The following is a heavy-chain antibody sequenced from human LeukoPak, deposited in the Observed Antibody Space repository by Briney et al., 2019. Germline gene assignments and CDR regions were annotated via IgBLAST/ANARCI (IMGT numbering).Heavy chain of an antibody. J-gene: IGHJ4*02. D-gene: IGHD3-16*02. Sequence: KPSETLSLTCIVSDYSIGSDNYWGWIRQPPGKGLEWIGSIYHSGSAYYNPSLKSRVTISVDTSKNQFSLKLSSVTAADTAVYYCARYDVWGTYRAFDYWGQGTLVTVSS. CDR1: DYSIGSDNY. V-gene: IGHV4-38-2*02. CDR2: IYHSGSA. CDR3: ARYDVWGTYRAFDY.